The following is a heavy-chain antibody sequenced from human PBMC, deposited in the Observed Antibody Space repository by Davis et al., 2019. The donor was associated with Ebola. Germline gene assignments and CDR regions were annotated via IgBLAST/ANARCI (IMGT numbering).Heavy chain of an antibody. CDR2: INPNSGGT. D-gene: IGHD2-15*01. J-gene: IGHJ6*02. Sequence: AASVKVSCKASGYTFTGYYMHWVRQAPGQGLEWMGRINPNSGGTNYAQKFQGRVTMTRDTSISTAYMELSRLRSDDTAVYYCARDLDIVVVVAAGCYGMDVWGQGTTVTVSS. V-gene: IGHV1-2*06. CDR1: GYTFTGYY. CDR3: ARDLDIVVVVAAGCYGMDV.